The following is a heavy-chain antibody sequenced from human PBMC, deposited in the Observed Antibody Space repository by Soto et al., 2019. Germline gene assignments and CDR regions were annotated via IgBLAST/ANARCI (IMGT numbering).Heavy chain of an antibody. V-gene: IGHV4-59*01. Sequence: PSETLSLTCTVSGGSISSYYWSWIRQPPGKGLEWIGYIYYSGSTNYNPSLKSRVTISVDTSKNQFSLKLSSVTAADAAVYYCARYNWNGRHFDYWGQGTLVTVSS. J-gene: IGHJ4*02. CDR3: ARYNWNGRHFDY. CDR2: IYYSGST. CDR1: GGSISSYY. D-gene: IGHD1-20*01.